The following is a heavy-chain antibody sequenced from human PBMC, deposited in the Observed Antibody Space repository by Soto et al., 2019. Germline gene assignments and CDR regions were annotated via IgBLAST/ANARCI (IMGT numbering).Heavy chain of an antibody. J-gene: IGHJ4*02. CDR1: GGSISSGDYY. D-gene: IGHD4-17*01. V-gene: IGHV4-30-4*01. Sequence: PSETLSLTCTVSGGSISSGDYYWSWIRQPPGKGLEWIGYIYYSGSTYYNLSLKSRVTISVDTSKNQFSLRLSSVTAADTAVYYCARENRGTVTSFDYWGQGTLVTVSS. CDR2: IYYSGST. CDR3: ARENRGTVTSFDY.